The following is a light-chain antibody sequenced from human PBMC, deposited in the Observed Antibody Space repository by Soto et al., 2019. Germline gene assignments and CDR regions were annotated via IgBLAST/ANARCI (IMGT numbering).Light chain of an antibody. V-gene: IGKV1-12*01. CDR1: QGINNW. CDR2: TAS. CDR3: QQAASFPIT. Sequence: DIQMTQSPSSVSASVGDRVTITCRASQGINNWLAWYQQKPGKAPNLLIYTASSLQSGVPSRFSGSGSGTDFTLTINGLQPEDFATYYCQQAASFPITFGQGTRLEIK. J-gene: IGKJ5*01.